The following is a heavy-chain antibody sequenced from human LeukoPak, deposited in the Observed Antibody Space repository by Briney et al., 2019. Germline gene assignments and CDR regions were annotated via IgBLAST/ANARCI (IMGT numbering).Heavy chain of an antibody. CDR3: ARRWNYGRNYYIDV. V-gene: IGHV4-34*01. CDR1: GGSFSNYY. J-gene: IGHJ6*03. Sequence: PSETLSLTCAVYGGSFSNYYWSWIRQPPGKGLEWIGEINDSGRINYNPSLMSRVTVSVDTTKNQFSLRLTSVTATDTAVYYCARRWNYGRNYYIDVWGNGATVSVSS. CDR2: INDSGRI. D-gene: IGHD1-7*01.